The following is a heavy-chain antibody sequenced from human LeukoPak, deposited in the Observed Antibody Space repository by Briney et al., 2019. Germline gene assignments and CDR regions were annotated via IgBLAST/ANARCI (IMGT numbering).Heavy chain of an antibody. Sequence: ASETLSLTCIVSAGSISTYYWNWIRQPPGKGLEWIGYIYYNGYTSYNPSLKSRVTISVDTSKNQFSLKLNSVTAADTAVYYCARGFYYYDSSGPRAFDYWGQGTLVTVSS. CDR3: ARGFYYYDSSGPRAFDY. D-gene: IGHD3-22*01. J-gene: IGHJ4*02. CDR1: AGSISTYY. CDR2: IYYNGYT. V-gene: IGHV4-59*01.